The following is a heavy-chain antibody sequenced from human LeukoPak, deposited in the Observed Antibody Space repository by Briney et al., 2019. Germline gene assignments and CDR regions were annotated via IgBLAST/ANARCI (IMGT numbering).Heavy chain of an antibody. CDR3: ARGRYCSSTSCYSGDYYGMDV. J-gene: IGHJ6*02. D-gene: IGHD2-2*01. CDR2: LLHSGST. Sequence: PSETLSLTCTVSGGSISGNSYNWGWIRQPPGKGLEWIGALLHSGSTFYNPTLKSRVAISVDTTSGDTSKSQFSLQLRSVTAADTAVYYCARGRYCSSTSCYSGDYYGMDVWGQGTTVTVSS. CDR1: GGSISGNSYN. V-gene: IGHV4-39*07.